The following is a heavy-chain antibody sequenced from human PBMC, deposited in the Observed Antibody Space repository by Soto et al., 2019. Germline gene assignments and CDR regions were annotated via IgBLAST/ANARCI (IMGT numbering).Heavy chain of an antibody. D-gene: IGHD4-17*01. CDR2: ISNSGST. J-gene: IGHJ4*02. V-gene: IGHV4-59*08. CDR1: GGSISGYD. Sequence: PSETLSLTCTVSGGSISGYDWRWIRQAPGKGLEWIGNISNSGSTYYNPSLKSRVTISVDTSKNQFSLRLTSVTAADTAVYYCATHPPYGPLDHWSQGTLVTVSS. CDR3: ATHPPYGPLDH.